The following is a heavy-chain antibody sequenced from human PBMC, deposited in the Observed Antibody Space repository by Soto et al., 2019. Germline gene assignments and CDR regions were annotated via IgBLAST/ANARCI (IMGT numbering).Heavy chain of an antibody. Sequence: GGSLRLSCVASGFTLMSSFMGWARQAPGKGLEWVANINQDGGVTYYVDSVEGRFTIFRDNAKDSLYLQMHSLRAEDTAVYYCARYYRGSGRYFFDYWGQGTLVTVSS. V-gene: IGHV3-7*03. CDR3: ARYYRGSGRYFFDY. D-gene: IGHD6-19*01. J-gene: IGHJ4*02. CDR2: INQDGGVT. CDR1: GFTLMSSF.